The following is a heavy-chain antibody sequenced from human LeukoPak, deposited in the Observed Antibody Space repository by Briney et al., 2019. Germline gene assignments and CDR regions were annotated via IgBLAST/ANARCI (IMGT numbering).Heavy chain of an antibody. D-gene: IGHD2-2*01. CDR3: ARVPAAISD. Sequence: GGSLRLSCAASGFTSATYWMSWVRQAPGKGLEWVANIKQDGSEKYYVDSVKGRFTISRDNAKNSLYLQMNSLRAEDTAVYYCARVPAAISDWGQGTLVTVSS. CDR2: IKQDGSEK. J-gene: IGHJ4*02. V-gene: IGHV3-7*01. CDR1: GFTSATYW.